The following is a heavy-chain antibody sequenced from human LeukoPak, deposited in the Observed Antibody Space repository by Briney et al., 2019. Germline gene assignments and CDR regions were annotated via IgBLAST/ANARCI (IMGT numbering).Heavy chain of an antibody. CDR1: GGSISSGSYY. D-gene: IGHD1-1*01. CDR2: IYTSGST. Sequence: PSETLSLTCTVSGGSISSGSYYWSWIRQPAGKGLEWIGRIYTSGSTNYNPSLKSRVTISVDTSKNQITLKLSSVTAAATVVYYRARETLDDDYWGQGTLVTVSS. CDR3: ARETLDDDY. J-gene: IGHJ4*02. V-gene: IGHV4-61*02.